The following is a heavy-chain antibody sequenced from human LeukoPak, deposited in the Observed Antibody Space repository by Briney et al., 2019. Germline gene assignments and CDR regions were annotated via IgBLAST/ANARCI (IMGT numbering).Heavy chain of an antibody. J-gene: IGHJ4*02. CDR2: VSYDGSNK. CDR1: GFTFSSYA. Sequence: GGSLRLSCAASGFTFSSYAMHWVRQAPGKGLEWVAVVSYDGSNKYYTDSVKGRFTISRDNSKNTLYLQMNSLRAEDTAVYYCAREGGDGSGSSGLFDYWGQGTLVTVSS. V-gene: IGHV3-30-3*01. CDR3: AREGGDGSGSSGLFDY. D-gene: IGHD3-10*01.